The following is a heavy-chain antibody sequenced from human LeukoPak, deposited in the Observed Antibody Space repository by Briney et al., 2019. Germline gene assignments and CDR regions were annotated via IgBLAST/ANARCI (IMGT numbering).Heavy chain of an antibody. Sequence: SVKVSCKASGGTFSTYAISWVRQAPGQGLEWMGGIIPVFGTANYAQKFQGRVTITADESTSTAYMELSSLRSEDTAVFYCARHPGKVTNDWYFDLWGRGTLVTVSS. CDR1: GGTFSTYA. J-gene: IGHJ2*01. CDR2: IIPVFGTA. CDR3: ARHPGKVTNDWYFDL. D-gene: IGHD4-23*01. V-gene: IGHV1-69*13.